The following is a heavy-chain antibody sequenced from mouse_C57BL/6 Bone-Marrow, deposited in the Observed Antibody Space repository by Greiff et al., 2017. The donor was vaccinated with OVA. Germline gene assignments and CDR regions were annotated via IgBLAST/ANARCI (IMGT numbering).Heavy chain of an antibody. Sequence: EVQVVESGGGLVKPGGSLKLSCAASGFTFSSYAMSWVRQTPEKRLEWVATISDGGSYTYYPDNVKGRFTISRDNAKNNLYLQMSHLKSEDTAMYYCARDGVSTGAPFAYWGQGTLVTVSA. CDR1: GFTFSSYA. CDR3: ARDGVSTGAPFAY. J-gene: IGHJ3*01. D-gene: IGHD4-1*02. CDR2: ISDGGSYT. V-gene: IGHV5-4*01.